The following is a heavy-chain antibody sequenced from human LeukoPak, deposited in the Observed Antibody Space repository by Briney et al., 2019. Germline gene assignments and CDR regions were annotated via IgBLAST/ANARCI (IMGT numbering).Heavy chain of an antibody. J-gene: IGHJ4*02. CDR2: INPSGGST. Sequence: ASVKVSCKASGYTFTSYYMHWVRQAPGQGLEWMGIINPSGGSTSYAQKFQGRVTMTRDTSISTAYMELSSLTSEDTAVYYCARPGAAAGFAYWGQGTLVTVSS. CDR3: ARPGAAAGFAY. CDR1: GYTFTSYY. V-gene: IGHV1-46*01. D-gene: IGHD6-13*01.